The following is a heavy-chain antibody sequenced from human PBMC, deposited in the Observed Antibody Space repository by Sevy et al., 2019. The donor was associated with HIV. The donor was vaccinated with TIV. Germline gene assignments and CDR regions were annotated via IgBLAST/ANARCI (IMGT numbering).Heavy chain of an antibody. CDR3: ARESWNTDLDY. V-gene: IGHV3-11*01. D-gene: IGHD5-18*01. Sequence: GGSLRLSCAGSGFIFSDYYMSWIRQAPGKGLEWISYISSTRGSTTHYADSVKGRFTISRDNAKNSLNLQMNSLRVEDTAVYYCARESWNTDLDYWGQGTLVTVSS. CDR1: GFIFSDYY. J-gene: IGHJ4*02. CDR2: ISSTRGSTT.